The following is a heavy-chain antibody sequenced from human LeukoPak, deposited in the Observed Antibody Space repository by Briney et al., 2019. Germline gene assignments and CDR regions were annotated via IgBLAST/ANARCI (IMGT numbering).Heavy chain of an antibody. CDR2: IYTSGSI. CDR1: GGSISSYY. D-gene: IGHD3-22*01. J-gene: IGHJ5*02. CDR3: ARDTGGSSGYYFDWFDP. V-gene: IGHV4-4*07. Sequence: SETLSLTCTVSGGSISSYYWSWIRQPAGKGLEWIGRIYTSGSITYNPSLKSRVTMSVDTSKNQFSLKLSSVTAANTAVYYCARDTGGSSGYYFDWFDPWGQGTLVTVSS.